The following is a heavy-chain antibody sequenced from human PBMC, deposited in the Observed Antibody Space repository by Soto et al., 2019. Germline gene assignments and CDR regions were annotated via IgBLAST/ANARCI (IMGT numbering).Heavy chain of an antibody. D-gene: IGHD6-13*01. CDR3: ASIDNYSSSDGAFDI. Sequence: ASVKVSCKASGYTFTGYYMHWVRQAPGQGLEWMGWINPNSGGTNYAQKFQGRVTMTRDTSISTAYMELSRLRSDDTAVYYCASIDNYSSSDGAFDIWGQGTMVTVSS. V-gene: IGHV1-2*02. CDR2: INPNSGGT. J-gene: IGHJ3*02. CDR1: GYTFTGYY.